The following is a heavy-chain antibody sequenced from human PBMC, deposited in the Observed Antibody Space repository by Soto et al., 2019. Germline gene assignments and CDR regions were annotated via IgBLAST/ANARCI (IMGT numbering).Heavy chain of an antibody. V-gene: IGHV3-23*01. CDR1: GFTLRSYT. Sequence: PGGSLRVSCAASGFTLRSYTMSWVRQAPGKGLEWVSGISATGGSTYYADSVKGRFTFSRDNSKNTLYLQMNSLRAEDTAVYYCAKGFIRDCGGDCTVDTWGQGTLVTVSS. CDR3: AKGFIRDCGGDCTVDT. J-gene: IGHJ5*02. CDR2: ISATGGST. D-gene: IGHD2-21*02.